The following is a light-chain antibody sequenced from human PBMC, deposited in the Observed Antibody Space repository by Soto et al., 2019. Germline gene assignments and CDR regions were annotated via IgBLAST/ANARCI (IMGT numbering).Light chain of an antibody. Sequence: DIVRTQSPDSLAVSLGERATINCKSSQSVSYNSKNYLTWYQQKPGQPPKLLIYWASTRESGVPDRFSGSGSGPDVTLTISSLQAEDVAVYYCQQYYSSPYTFGQGTKLEIK. J-gene: IGKJ2*01. CDR3: QQYYSSPYT. CDR1: QSVSYNSKNY. V-gene: IGKV4-1*01. CDR2: WAS.